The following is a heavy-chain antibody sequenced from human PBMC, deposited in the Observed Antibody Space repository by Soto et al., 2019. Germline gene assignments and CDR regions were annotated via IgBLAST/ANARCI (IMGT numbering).Heavy chain of an antibody. D-gene: IGHD6-13*01. CDR2: ISGSGDST. CDR3: ASRGPGTYFDY. J-gene: IGHJ4*02. V-gene: IGHV3-23*01. Sequence: EVQLLDSGGGLVQPGGSLRLSCAASGFTFSSYAMNWVRQAPGKGLEWVSVISGSGDSTYYADSVKGRFTISRDNSQNPLYLQMNSLRTEDTAVYYCASRGPGTYFDYWGQGTLVTVSS. CDR1: GFTFSSYA.